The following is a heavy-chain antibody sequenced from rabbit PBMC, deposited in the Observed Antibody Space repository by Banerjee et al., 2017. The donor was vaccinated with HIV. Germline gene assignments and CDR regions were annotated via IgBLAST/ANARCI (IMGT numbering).Heavy chain of an antibody. CDR3: ARGIVVAGVPCGMDL. J-gene: IGHJ6*01. CDR2: IYAGKGRT. V-gene: IGHV1S7*01. CDR1: GFDFSSYY. D-gene: IGHD4-1*01. Sequence: QLKETGGGLVQPGGSLTLSCKASGFDFSSYYMSWVRQAPGKGLEWIGTIYAGKGRTYYASWVNGRFTISSDNAQNTVDLQMNSLTAVDRATYFCARGIVVAGVPCGMDLWGPGTLVTVS.